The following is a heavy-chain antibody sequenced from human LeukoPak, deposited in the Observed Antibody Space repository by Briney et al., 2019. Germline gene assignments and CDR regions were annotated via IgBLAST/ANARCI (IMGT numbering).Heavy chain of an antibody. CDR2: IQYDGTNQ. D-gene: IGHD3-22*01. Sequence: GGSLRLSCQASGFTFTNYGMHWVRQAPGKGLEWVAFIQYDGTNQFYADSVKGRFTISRDNSKNTLYLQMNSLRAEDTAVYYCAKDREYYDSSGYYFDYWGQGTLVTVSS. CDR3: AKDREYYDSSGYYFDY. V-gene: IGHV3-30*02. CDR1: GFTFTNYG. J-gene: IGHJ4*02.